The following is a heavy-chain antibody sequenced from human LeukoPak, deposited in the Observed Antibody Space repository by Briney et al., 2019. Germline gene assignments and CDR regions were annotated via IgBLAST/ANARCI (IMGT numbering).Heavy chain of an antibody. CDR3: ARGKGVLLWFGELLAGRKKGFDY. V-gene: IGHV4-31*03. J-gene: IGHJ4*02. CDR1: GGSISSGGYY. Sequence: SETLSLTCTVSGGSISSGGYYWSWIRQHPGKGLEWIGYIYYSGSTYYNPSLKSRVTISVDTSKNQFSLKLSSVTAVDTAVYYCARGKGVLLWFGELLAGRKKGFDYWGQGTLVTVSS. D-gene: IGHD3-10*01. CDR2: IYYSGST.